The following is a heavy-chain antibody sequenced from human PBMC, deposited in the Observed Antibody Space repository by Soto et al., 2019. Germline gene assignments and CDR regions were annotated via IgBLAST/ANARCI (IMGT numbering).Heavy chain of an antibody. V-gene: IGHV3-30*18. CDR3: ANFDYSIAAAGIYYGMDV. D-gene: IGHD6-13*01. CDR2: ISYDGSNK. CDR1: GFTFSSYG. J-gene: IGHJ6*02. Sequence: QVQLVESGGGVVQPGRSLRLSCAASGFTFSSYGMHWVRQAPGKGLEWVAVISYDGSNKYYADSVKGRFTISRDNSKNTLYLQMNSLRAEDTAVYYCANFDYSIAAAGIYYGMDVWGQGTTVTVSS.